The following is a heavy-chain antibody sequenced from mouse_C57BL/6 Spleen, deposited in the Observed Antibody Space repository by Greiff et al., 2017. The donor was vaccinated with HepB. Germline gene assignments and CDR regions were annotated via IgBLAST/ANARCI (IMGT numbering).Heavy chain of an antibody. V-gene: IGHV1-69*01. J-gene: IGHJ2*01. CDR2: IDPSDSYT. CDR1: GYTFTSYW. Sequence: QVQLQQSGAELVMPGASVKLSCKASGYTFTSYWMHWVKQRPGQGLEWIGEIDPSDSYTNYNQKFKGKSTLTVDKSSSTAYMQLSSLTSEDSAVYYCARGGLVATDYWGQGTTLTVSS. CDR3: ARGGLVATDY. D-gene: IGHD1-1*01.